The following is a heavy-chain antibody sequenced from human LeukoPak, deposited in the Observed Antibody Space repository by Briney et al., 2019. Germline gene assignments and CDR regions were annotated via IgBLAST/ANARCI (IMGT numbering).Heavy chain of an antibody. CDR3: ARRIILTDFDY. Sequence: PSETLSLTCSVSGDSTSTDTYYWGRIRQPPGKGLEWIGTIYFSGSTYYSPSLKSRVTISVDTSKNQFSLNLTSVTAADTAVYYCARRIILTDFDYWGRGTLVTVAS. V-gene: IGHV4-39*01. CDR2: IYFSGST. D-gene: IGHD1-14*01. CDR1: GDSTSTDTYY. J-gene: IGHJ4*02.